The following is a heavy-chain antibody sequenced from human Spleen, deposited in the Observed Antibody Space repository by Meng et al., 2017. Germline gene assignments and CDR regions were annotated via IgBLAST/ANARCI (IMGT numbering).Heavy chain of an antibody. CDR1: GFTFSGSA. CDR2: IRSKANSYAT. J-gene: IGHJ4*02. CDR3: TQPVASGY. V-gene: IGHV3-73*01. D-gene: IGHD5-12*01. Sequence: GESLKISCAATGFTFSGSAMHWVRQASGKGLEWVGRIRSKANSYATAYAVSVKGRFTISRDDSKNTAYLQMNSLKTEDTAVYYCTQPVASGYWGQGTLVTVSS.